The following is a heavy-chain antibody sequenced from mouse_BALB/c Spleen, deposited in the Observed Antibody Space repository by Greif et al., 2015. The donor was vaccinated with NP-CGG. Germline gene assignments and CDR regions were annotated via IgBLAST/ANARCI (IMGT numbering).Heavy chain of an antibody. CDR2: INPSNGGT. V-gene: IGHV1S81*02. Sequence: VQLQQSGAELVKPGASVKLSCKASGYTFTSYYMYWVKQRPGQGLEWIGEINPSNGGTNFNEKFKSKATLTVDKSSSTAYMQLSSLTSEDSAVYYCTRTGTLRDYYAMDYWGQGTSVTVSS. J-gene: IGHJ4*01. CDR3: TRTGTLRDYYAMDY. D-gene: IGHD4-1*01. CDR1: GYTFTSYY.